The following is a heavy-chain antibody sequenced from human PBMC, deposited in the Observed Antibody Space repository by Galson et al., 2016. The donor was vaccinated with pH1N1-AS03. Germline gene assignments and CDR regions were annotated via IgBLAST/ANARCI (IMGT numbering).Heavy chain of an antibody. J-gene: IGHJ4*02. CDR2: ITSSGCSGSTI. V-gene: IGHV3-11*01. D-gene: IGHD3-9*01. Sequence: SLRLSCAASGFTFGDYYMSWIRQAPGKGLEWISCITSSGCSGSTIYYADSVKGRFTISRDNAKNSLYLQMNSLRADDTAVYFCARAWYDIWTGYLVDPFDDWGQGALVTVSS. CDR1: GFTFGDYY. CDR3: ARAWYDIWTGYLVDPFDD.